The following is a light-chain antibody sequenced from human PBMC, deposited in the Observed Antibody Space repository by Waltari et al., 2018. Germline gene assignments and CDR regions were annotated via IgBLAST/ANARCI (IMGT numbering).Light chain of an antibody. CDR1: QRDVRSYNL. Sequence: QSALTQPASVSGSPGLSITIPCTGTQRDVRSYNLASWYHQPPGKAPNLTLYEVTKRPSRVPNRFSGSKSGNTASLTISGLQAEDEADYYCSSYAGGSTVIFGGGTKVTVL. J-gene: IGLJ2*01. CDR3: SSYAGGSTVI. CDR2: EVT. V-gene: IGLV2-23*02.